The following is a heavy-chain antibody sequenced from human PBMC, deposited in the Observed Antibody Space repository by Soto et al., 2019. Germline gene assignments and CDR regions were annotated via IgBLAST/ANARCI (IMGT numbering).Heavy chain of an antibody. V-gene: IGHV1-69*01. Sequence: QEQLVQSGAEVKKSGSSVKVSCKDTGGLFSSYAVSWVRQAPGQGLEWMGGIIAVFDTVYYAQKFQGRVTITADESTNTAYMELSSLRSEDTAMYYCERGGSGYVWFNEFWGQGTLVTVAS. CDR1: GGLFSSYA. CDR2: IIAVFDTV. CDR3: ERGGSGYVWFNEF. D-gene: IGHD3-22*01. J-gene: IGHJ4*02.